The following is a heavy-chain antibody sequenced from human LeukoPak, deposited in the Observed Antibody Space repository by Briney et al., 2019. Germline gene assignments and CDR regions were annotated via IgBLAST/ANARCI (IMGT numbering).Heavy chain of an antibody. Sequence: GASVKVSCKASGYTFTSYGISWVRQAPGQGLEWMGWISAYNGNTNYAQKLQGRVTMTTDTSTSTAYTELRSLRSDDTAVYYCARDRDYYGSGTPMDVWGQGTTVTVSS. CDR2: ISAYNGNT. V-gene: IGHV1-18*01. CDR1: GYTFTSYG. J-gene: IGHJ6*02. D-gene: IGHD3-10*01. CDR3: ARDRDYYGSGTPMDV.